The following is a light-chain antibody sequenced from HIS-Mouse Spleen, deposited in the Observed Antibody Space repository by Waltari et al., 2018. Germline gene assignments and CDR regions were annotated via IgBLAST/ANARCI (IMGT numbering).Light chain of an antibody. Sequence: SYELTQPPSVSVSPGQTARITCSGDALPKQYAYWYQQRPGQAPGLVICKGRERPSGIPERYSGASSGTTVTLTISGVHAEDEADYYCQSADSSGTYSVVFGGGTKLTVL. CDR1: ALPKQY. CDR2: KGR. V-gene: IGLV3-25*03. J-gene: IGLJ2*01. CDR3: QSADSSGTYSVV.